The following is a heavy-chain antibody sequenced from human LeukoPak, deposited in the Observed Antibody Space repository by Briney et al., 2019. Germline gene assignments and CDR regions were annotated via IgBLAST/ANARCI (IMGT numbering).Heavy chain of an antibody. Sequence: GASVKVSCKVSGYTLTELSMHWVRQAPGKGLEWMGGFDPEDGETIYAQKFQGRVTMTEDTSTDTAYMELSSLRSEDTAVYYCATTYSSSWLFDYWGQGTLVTVSS. CDR2: FDPEDGET. CDR1: GYTLTELS. V-gene: IGHV1-24*01. D-gene: IGHD6-13*01. J-gene: IGHJ4*02. CDR3: ATTYSSSWLFDY.